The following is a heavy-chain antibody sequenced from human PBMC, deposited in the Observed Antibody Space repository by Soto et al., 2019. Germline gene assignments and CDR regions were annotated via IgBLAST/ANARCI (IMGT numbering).Heavy chain of an antibody. D-gene: IGHD3-3*01. V-gene: IGHV1-69*13. Sequence: SLKVSCKASGGTFSIYAISWVRQAPGQGLEWMGGIIPIFGTANYAQKFQGRVTITADESTSTAYMELSSLRSEDTAVYYCARGPPSLFLEWFLFDYWGQGTLVTVSS. CDR2: IIPIFGTA. J-gene: IGHJ4*02. CDR1: GGTFSIYA. CDR3: ARGPPSLFLEWFLFDY.